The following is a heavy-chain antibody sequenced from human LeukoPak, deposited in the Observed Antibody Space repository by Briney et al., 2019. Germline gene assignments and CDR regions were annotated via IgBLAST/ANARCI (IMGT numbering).Heavy chain of an antibody. CDR2: ISGSGRST. CDR1: GFSFTSYA. D-gene: IGHD3-22*01. CDR3: AKDPSETYYYDSSGYFPEYFQH. J-gene: IGHJ1*01. V-gene: IGHV3-23*01. Sequence: GGSLRLSCAASGFSFTSYAMNWVRQAPGKGLEWVSAISGSGRSTYSADSVRGRFTTSRDNSKNTLYLQMNSLRAKDTAVYYCAKDPSETYYYDSSGYFPEYFQHWGQGTLVTVSS.